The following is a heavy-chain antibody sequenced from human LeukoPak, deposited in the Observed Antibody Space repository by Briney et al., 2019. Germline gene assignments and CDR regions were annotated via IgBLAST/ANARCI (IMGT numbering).Heavy chain of an antibody. CDR1: GFTFSSSA. CDR2: ISGGGGST. V-gene: IGHV3-23*01. Sequence: GGSLRLSCAASGFTFSSSALSWVRQAPGKGLEWVSAISGGGGSTYYADSVKGRFIISRDNSKNTLFLQMNNLRAEDTALYYCAKDRWGGDAFDVWGQGTMVTVSS. D-gene: IGHD7-27*01. CDR3: AKDRWGGDAFDV. J-gene: IGHJ3*01.